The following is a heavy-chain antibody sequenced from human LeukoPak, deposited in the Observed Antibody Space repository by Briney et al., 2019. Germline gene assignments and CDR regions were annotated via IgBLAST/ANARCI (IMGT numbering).Heavy chain of an antibody. CDR2: ISWNSASI. V-gene: IGHV3-9*01. CDR3: ARELTLGRIH. D-gene: IGHD7-27*01. CDR1: GFIFDDYA. J-gene: IGHJ4*02. Sequence: PGGSLRLSCAASGFIFDDYAMHWVRQAPGKGLEWVSGISWNSASIGYADSVKGRFTISRDNAKNSLYLQMNSLRAEETALYYCARELTLGRIHWGQGTLVTVSS.